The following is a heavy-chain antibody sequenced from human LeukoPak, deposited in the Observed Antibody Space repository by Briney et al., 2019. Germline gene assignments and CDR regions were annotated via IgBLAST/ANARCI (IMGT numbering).Heavy chain of an antibody. Sequence: SETLSLTCTVSSGSISTYYWNWIRQPPGKGLEWIGFIYYSGSTNYNPSLTSRVTISVETSKNQFSLNLTSVTAADTAVYYCAREGYSSSWYDYWGQGTLVTVSS. CDR3: AREGYSSSWYDY. J-gene: IGHJ4*02. D-gene: IGHD6-13*01. CDR1: SGSISTYY. V-gene: IGHV4-59*12. CDR2: IYYSGST.